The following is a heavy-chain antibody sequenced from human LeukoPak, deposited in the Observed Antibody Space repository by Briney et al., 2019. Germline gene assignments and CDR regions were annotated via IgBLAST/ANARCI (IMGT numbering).Heavy chain of an antibody. CDR3: ASVRGVVVVTSTTYIFDF. Sequence: SETLSLTCTVSDNSISGSSYYWGWIRQSPGKGLEWYGSSTSAGNNYYNPSLYSRVPISVDTSKNQFSLNLQPVTAADTAGYYCASVRGVVVVTSTTYIFDFWGQGTLVTVTS. CDR2: STSAGNN. J-gene: IGHJ4*02. V-gene: IGHV4-39*01. CDR1: DNSISGSSYY. D-gene: IGHD2-15*01.